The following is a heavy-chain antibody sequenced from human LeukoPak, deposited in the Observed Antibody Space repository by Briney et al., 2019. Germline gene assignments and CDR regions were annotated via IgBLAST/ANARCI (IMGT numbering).Heavy chain of an antibody. CDR2: INHSGST. D-gene: IGHD5-24*01. J-gene: IGHJ4*02. Sequence: SETLSLTCAVSGGSFSGYYWSWIRQPPGKGLEWIGEINHSGSTNYNPSLKSRVTISVDTSKNQFSLKLSSVTAADTAVYYCARGTGTITDWGQGTLVTVSS. V-gene: IGHV4-34*01. CDR1: GGSFSGYY. CDR3: ARGTGTITD.